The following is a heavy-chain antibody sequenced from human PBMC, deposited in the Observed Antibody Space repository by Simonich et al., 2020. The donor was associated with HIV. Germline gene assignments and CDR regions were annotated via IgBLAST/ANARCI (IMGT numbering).Heavy chain of an antibody. CDR1: GFSFTSYW. J-gene: IGHJ4*02. CDR2: IYLGDSDT. D-gene: IGHD2-2*01. V-gene: IGHV5-51*03. Sequence: EVQLVQSGAEVKMPGESLKISCKGSGFSFTSYWIAWVRQMPGKGLEWRGIIYLGDSDTIYSPSFQGQVTMSADTSISTAYLQWSSLKASDTAMYYCVRRQPRTYNFDYWGQGTLVTVSS. CDR3: VRRQPRTYNFDY.